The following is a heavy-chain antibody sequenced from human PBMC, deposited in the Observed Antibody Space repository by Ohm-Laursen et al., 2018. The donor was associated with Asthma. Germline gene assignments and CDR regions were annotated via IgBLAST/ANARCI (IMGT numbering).Heavy chain of an antibody. CDR2: ISYDGSNK. CDR3: ARAPGRKGADY. D-gene: IGHD1-26*01. J-gene: IGHJ4*02. CDR1: GFTFSSYA. V-gene: IGHV3-30-3*01. Sequence: SLRLSCTASGFTFSSYAMHWVRQAPGKGLEWVAVISYDGSNKYYADSVKGRFTISRDNSKNTLYLQMNSLRAEDTVVYYCARAPGRKGADYWGQGTLVTVSS.